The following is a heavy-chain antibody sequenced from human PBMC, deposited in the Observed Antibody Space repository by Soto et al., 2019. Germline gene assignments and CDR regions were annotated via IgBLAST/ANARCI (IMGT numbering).Heavy chain of an antibody. J-gene: IGHJ5*02. CDR3: ATLSNDFWSGPNNWFDP. CDR1: GYTLTELS. D-gene: IGHD3-3*01. Sequence: ASVKVSCKVSGYTLTELSMHGVLQSPVKGRDGMGGFDPEDGETIYAQKFQGRVTMTEDTSTDTAYMELSSLRSEDTAVYYCATLSNDFWSGPNNWFDPWGQGTLVTVSS. V-gene: IGHV1-24*01. CDR2: FDPEDGET.